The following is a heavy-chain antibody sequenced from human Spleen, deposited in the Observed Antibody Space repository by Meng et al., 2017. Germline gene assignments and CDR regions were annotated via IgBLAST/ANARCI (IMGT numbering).Heavy chain of an antibody. Sequence: QVQRQQGGAGLLKPSETLSPTCVVSGGSFSDYYWSWIRQPPGKGLEWIGEINHSGSTNYNPSLESRATISVDTSQNNLSLKLSSVTAADSAVYYCARGPTTMAHDFDYWGQGTLVTVSS. J-gene: IGHJ4*02. CDR1: GGSFSDYY. D-gene: IGHD4-11*01. CDR3: ARGPTTMAHDFDY. V-gene: IGHV4-34*01. CDR2: INHSGST.